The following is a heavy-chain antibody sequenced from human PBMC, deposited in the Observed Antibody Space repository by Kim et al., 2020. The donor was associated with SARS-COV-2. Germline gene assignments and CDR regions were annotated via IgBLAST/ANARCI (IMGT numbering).Heavy chain of an antibody. CDR1: GGSISSSSYY. V-gene: IGHV4-39*07. CDR3: ARDLTTVVTYYFDY. Sequence: SETLSLTCTVSGGSISSSSYYWGWIRQPPGKGLEWIGSIYYSGSTYYNPSLKSRVTISVDTSKNQFSLKLSSVTAADTAVYYCARDLTTVVTYYFDYWGQGTLVTVSS. J-gene: IGHJ4*02. CDR2: IYYSGST. D-gene: IGHD4-17*01.